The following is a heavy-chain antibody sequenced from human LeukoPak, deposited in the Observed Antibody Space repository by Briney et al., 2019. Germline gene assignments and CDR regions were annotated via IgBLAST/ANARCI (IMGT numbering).Heavy chain of an antibody. CDR1: GYTFTSYD. CDR2: MNPNSDST. CDR3: AKALDIPSTLNDPFDI. D-gene: IGHD3/OR15-3a*01. V-gene: IGHV1-8*03. J-gene: IGHJ3*02. Sequence: VASVKVSCKASGYTFTSYDIYWVRQASGQGLEWMGWMNPNSDSTGYSQKFQGRLTFTWNKSINTAYMELSSLGSEDTAVYYCAKALDIPSTLNDPFDIWGQGTMVTVSS.